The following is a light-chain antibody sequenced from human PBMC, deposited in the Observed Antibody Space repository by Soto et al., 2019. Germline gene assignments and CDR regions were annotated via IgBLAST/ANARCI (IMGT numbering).Light chain of an antibody. J-gene: IGKJ1*01. CDR3: QQYNSYPWT. CDR1: QMISSY. CDR2: SAS. Sequence: DIQVTQSPSSLSASVGDRVTITCRASQMISSYLNWYQQKPGKAPKLLIFSASILHSGVPSRFRGSGSGTDFTLTISSLQPEDFATYCCQQYNSYPWTFGQGTKVDIK. V-gene: IGKV1-39*01.